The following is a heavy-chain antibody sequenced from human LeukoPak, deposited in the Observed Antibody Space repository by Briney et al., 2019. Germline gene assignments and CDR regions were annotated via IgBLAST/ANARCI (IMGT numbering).Heavy chain of an antibody. Sequence: SETLSLTCTVSGXSISSSSYYWGWIRQPPGMGLEWIGSIYYSGSTYYNPSLKSRVTISVDTSKNQFSLKLSSVTAADTAVYYCARSSGYSSSGGLNWFDTWGQGTLVTVSS. CDR2: IYYSGST. D-gene: IGHD6-13*01. CDR1: GXSISSSSYY. J-gene: IGHJ5*02. CDR3: ARSSGYSSSGGLNWFDT. V-gene: IGHV4-39*01.